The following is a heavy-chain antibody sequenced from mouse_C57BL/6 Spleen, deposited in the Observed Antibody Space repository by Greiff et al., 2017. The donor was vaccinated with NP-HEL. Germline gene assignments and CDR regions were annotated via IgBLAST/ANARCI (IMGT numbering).Heavy chain of an antibody. CDR3: TRGGTTVVNAMDY. CDR1: GFTFSSYA. V-gene: IGHV5-9-1*02. Sequence: EVQVVESGEGLVKPGGSLKLSCAASGFTFSSYAMSWVRQTPEKRLEWVAYISSGGDYIYYADTVKGRFTISRDNARNTLYLQMSSLKSEDTAMYYCTRGGTTVVNAMDYWGQGTSVTVSS. CDR2: ISSGGDYI. J-gene: IGHJ4*01. D-gene: IGHD1-1*01.